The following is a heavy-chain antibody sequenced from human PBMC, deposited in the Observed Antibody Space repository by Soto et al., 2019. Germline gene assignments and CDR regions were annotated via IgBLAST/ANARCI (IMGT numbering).Heavy chain of an antibody. CDR1: GYTFTGYY. CDR3: ARERYQVISDGMDV. Sequence: VASVKVSCKASGYTFTGYYIHWVREAPGQGLEWMGWINPQTGGTSYAQKFQGRVTLSRDTSINTAYLELSRLTFDDAAVYFCARERYQVISDGMDVWGQGTTVTSP. V-gene: IGHV1-2*02. J-gene: IGHJ6*02. D-gene: IGHD2-2*01. CDR2: INPQTGGT.